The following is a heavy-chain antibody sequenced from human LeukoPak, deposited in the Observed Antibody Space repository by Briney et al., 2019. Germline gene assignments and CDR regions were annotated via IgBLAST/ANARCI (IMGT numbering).Heavy chain of an antibody. CDR1: GGSISSGSYY. D-gene: IGHD3-10*01. CDR2: IYTSGST. V-gene: IGHV4-61*02. J-gene: IGHJ6*03. Sequence: SQTLSLTCTVSGGSISSGSYYWSWIRQPAGKGLEWIGRIYTSGSTNYKPSLKSRVTISVDTSKNQFSLKLSSVTAADTAVYYCARDAENMVRGTYYYYYYMDVWGKRTTVTVSS. CDR3: ARDAENMVRGTYYYYYYMDV.